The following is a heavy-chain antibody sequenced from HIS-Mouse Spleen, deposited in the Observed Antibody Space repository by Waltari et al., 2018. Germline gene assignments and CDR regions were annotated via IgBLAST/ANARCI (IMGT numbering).Heavy chain of an antibody. CDR2: IYYSGST. CDR1: GGSISSSSYY. J-gene: IGHJ2*01. CDR3: AREIPYSSSWYDWYFDL. V-gene: IGHV4-39*07. D-gene: IGHD6-13*01. Sequence: QLQLQESGPGLVKPSETLSLTCTVPGGSISSSSYYWGWTRQPPGKGLEWIGIIYYSGSTYYNPSLKSRVTISVDTSKNQFSLKLSSVTAADTAVYYCAREIPYSSSWYDWYFDLWGRGTLVTVSS.